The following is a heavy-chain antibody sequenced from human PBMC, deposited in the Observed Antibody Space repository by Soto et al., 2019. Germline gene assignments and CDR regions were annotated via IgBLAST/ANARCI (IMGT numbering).Heavy chain of an antibody. CDR1: GFTVSNYA. Sequence: GGARRLSCAGSGFTVSNYALRCVRQAPGKGLEWVGRIKTKIDGGRIDYAAPVKGRFTISRDDSKNTLYLQMNSLKTEDTGVYYCTTNSVTDFYYYGMEVWGLGTTVTVSS. J-gene: IGHJ6*02. CDR2: IKTKIDGGRI. V-gene: IGHV3-15*01. CDR3: TTNSVTDFYYYGMEV.